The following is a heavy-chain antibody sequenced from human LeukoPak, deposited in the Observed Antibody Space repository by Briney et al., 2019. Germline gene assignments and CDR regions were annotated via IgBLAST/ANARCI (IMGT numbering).Heavy chain of an antibody. CDR1: GGSISSNSYY. D-gene: IGHD3-9*01. J-gene: IGHJ5*02. CDR2: IYYSGST. V-gene: IGHV4-39*01. Sequence: SETLSLTCTVSGGSISSNSYYWGWIRQPPGKGLEWIGSIYYSGSTYYNPSLKSRVTISVDTSKNQFSLKLSSVTAADTAVYYCARRYFDWSAGNWFDPWGQGTLVTVSS. CDR3: ARRYFDWSAGNWFDP.